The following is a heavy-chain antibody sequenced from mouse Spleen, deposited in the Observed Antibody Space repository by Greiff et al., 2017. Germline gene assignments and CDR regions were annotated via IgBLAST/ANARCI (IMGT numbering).Heavy chain of an antibody. CDR1: GYTFTSYW. D-gene: IGHD2-4*01. Sequence: QVQLQQSGAELVKPGASVKLSCKASGYTFTSYWMQWVKQRPGQGLEWIGEIDPSDSYTNYNQKFKGKATLTVDTSSSTAYMQLSSLTSEDSAVYYCARPYDYEGGFAYWGQGTLVTVSA. CDR3: ARPYDYEGGFAY. J-gene: IGHJ3*01. CDR2: IDPSDSYT. V-gene: IGHV1-50*01.